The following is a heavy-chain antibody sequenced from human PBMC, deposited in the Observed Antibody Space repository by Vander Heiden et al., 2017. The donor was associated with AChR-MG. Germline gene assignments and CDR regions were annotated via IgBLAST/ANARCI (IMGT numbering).Heavy chain of an antibody. J-gene: IGHJ5*02. Sequence: EVQLVESGGGLVQPGRSRRRSWTASGFTFGDYALSWFRQAPGKGLEWVGFTRSKAYGGTTEYAASVKGRFTISRDDSKSIAYLQMNSLKTEDTAVYYCTRDHVYYYDSSGYWFDPWGQGTQVTVSS. CDR2: TRSKAYGGTT. V-gene: IGHV3-49*03. CDR1: GFTFGDYA. CDR3: TRDHVYYYDSSGYWFDP. D-gene: IGHD3-22*01.